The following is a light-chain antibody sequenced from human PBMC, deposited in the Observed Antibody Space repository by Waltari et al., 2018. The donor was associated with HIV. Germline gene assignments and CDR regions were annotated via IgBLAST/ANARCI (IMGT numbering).Light chain of an antibody. CDR2: EDN. V-gene: IGLV6-57*03. CDR3: QSYDSSNVV. J-gene: IGLJ2*01. Sequence: NFMLTQPHPVSDPPGKTVTISCSRSSGSLACNYVQWYQQRPGSAPTTVISEDNQGPSGVPDRFSGSIDTSSNSASLSISGLKTEDEADYYCQSYDSSNVVFGGGTKLTVL. CDR1: SGSLACNY.